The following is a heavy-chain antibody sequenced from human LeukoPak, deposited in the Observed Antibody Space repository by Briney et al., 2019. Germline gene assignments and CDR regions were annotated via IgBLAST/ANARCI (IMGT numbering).Heavy chain of an antibody. D-gene: IGHD3-9*01. CDR1: GGSISSGNYY. V-gene: IGHV4-61*02. CDR2: IYSSGST. Sequence: SETLSLTCTVSGGSISSGNYYWSWIRQPAGKGLEWIGRIYSSGSTNYNPSLKSRVTISLDTSKNQFSLKLSSVTAANTAVYYCARQYSDILTGYHRGELYWYFDLWGRGTLVTVSS. J-gene: IGHJ2*01. CDR3: ARQYSDILTGYHRGELYWYFDL.